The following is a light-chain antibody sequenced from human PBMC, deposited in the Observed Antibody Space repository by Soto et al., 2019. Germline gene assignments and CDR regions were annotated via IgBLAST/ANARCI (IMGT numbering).Light chain of an antibody. CDR1: SSDIGRYNL. Sequence: QSVLTQPASVSGSPGQSITISCTGTSSDIGRYNLVSWYQQHPGKAPKLIIYEDIERPSGVSDRFSGSKSGNTASLTSSGLQTEDEADDYCCSYAGCARVVFGGGTKLTV. V-gene: IGLV2-23*01. J-gene: IGLJ2*01. CDR3: CSYAGCARVV. CDR2: EDI.